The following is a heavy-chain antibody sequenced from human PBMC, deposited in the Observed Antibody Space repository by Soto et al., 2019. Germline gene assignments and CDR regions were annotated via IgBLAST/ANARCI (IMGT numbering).Heavy chain of an antibody. V-gene: IGHV4-31*03. D-gene: IGHD3-10*01. CDR3: ARVGGINAFDI. Sequence: SETLSLTCTVSGGSISSGGYYWSWIRQHPGKGLEWIGYIYYSGSTYYNPSLKSRVTISVDTSKNQFSLKLSSVTAADTAVYFCARVGGINAFDIRGQGTMVTVSS. CDR2: IYYSGST. CDR1: GGSISSGGYY. J-gene: IGHJ3*02.